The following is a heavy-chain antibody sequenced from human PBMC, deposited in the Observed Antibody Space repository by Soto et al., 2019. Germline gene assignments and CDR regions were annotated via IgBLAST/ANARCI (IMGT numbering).Heavy chain of an antibody. D-gene: IGHD5-12*01. V-gene: IGHV3-30-3*01. CDR3: AREPQTGYPTRYGMDV. J-gene: IGHJ6*02. Sequence: SLRLSCAASGFTFSSYAMHWVRQAPGKGLEWVAVISYDGSNKYYADSVKGRFTISRDNSKNTLYLQMNSLRAEDTAVYYCAREPQTGYPTRYGMDVWGQGTTVTVSS. CDR1: GFTFSSYA. CDR2: ISYDGSNK.